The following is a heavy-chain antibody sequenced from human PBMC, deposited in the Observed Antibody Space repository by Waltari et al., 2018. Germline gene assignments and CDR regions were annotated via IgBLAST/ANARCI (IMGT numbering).Heavy chain of an antibody. Sequence: QVQLQESGPGLVRPSETLSLTCDVSGYFINTGFFWGGIRQPPGKGLEWIGNIYHDGTTYYNPSLKHRLMISLDTSKNQISLRLNFVDAADTAVYYCARQTLGYCTSAACRRLEKWGQGILVTVSS. CDR2: IYHDGTT. CDR1: GYFINTGFF. D-gene: IGHD2-2*03. V-gene: IGHV4-38-2*01. J-gene: IGHJ1*01. CDR3: ARQTLGYCTSAACRRLEK.